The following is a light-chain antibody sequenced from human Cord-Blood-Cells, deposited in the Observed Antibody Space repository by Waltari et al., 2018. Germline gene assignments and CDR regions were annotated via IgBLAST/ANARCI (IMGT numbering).Light chain of an antibody. CDR2: DVS. Sequence: QSALTQPASVSGSPGQSITISCTGTSSDVGGYNYVSGYQQHPGKAPKRMIYDVSNRPSGVSNRFSGSKSGNTASLTISGLQAEDEADYYCSSYTSSSTLVFGTGTKVTVL. J-gene: IGLJ1*01. V-gene: IGLV2-14*03. CDR1: SSDVGGYNY. CDR3: SSYTSSSTLV.